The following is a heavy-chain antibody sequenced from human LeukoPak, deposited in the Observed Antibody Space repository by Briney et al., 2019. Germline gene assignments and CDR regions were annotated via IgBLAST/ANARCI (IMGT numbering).Heavy chain of an antibody. Sequence: GGSLRLSCAASGFTFRNSAMSWVRQAPGKGLEWVSAISGSGGSTYYADSVKGRFTISRDNSKNTLYLQMNSLRAEDTAVFYCAKEYCSGGSCYCSRWGQGTLVTVS. D-gene: IGHD2-15*01. CDR2: ISGSGGST. V-gene: IGHV3-23*01. CDR1: GFTFRNSA. CDR3: AKEYCSGGSCYCSR. J-gene: IGHJ4*02.